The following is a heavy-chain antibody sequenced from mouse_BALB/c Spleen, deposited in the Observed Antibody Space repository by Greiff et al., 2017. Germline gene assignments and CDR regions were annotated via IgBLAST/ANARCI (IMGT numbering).Heavy chain of an antibody. D-gene: IGHD2-3*01. V-gene: IGHV5-6-5*01. CDR2: ISSGGST. CDR1: GFTFSSYA. Sequence: EVKVVESGGGLVKPGGSLKLSCAASGFTFSSYAMSWVRQTPEKRLEWVASISSGGSTYYPDSVKGRFTISRDNARNILYLQMSSLRSEDTAMYYCARDGYYPYFDYWGQGTTLTVSS. J-gene: IGHJ2*01. CDR3: ARDGYYPYFDY.